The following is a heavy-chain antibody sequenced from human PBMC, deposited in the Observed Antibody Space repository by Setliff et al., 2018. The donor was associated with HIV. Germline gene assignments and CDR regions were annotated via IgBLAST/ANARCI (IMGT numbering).Heavy chain of an antibody. CDR2: IRYDGSNK. J-gene: IGHJ4*02. CDR3: AKDRYYDSSGSPFDY. CDR1: GFTFSSYG. V-gene: IGHV3-30*02. D-gene: IGHD3-22*01. Sequence: SCAAFGFTFSSYGMHWVRQAPGKGLEWVAFIRYDGSNKYYADSVKGRFTISRDNSKNTLYLQMNSLRAEDTAVYYCAKDRYYDSSGSPFDYWGQGTLVTVSS.